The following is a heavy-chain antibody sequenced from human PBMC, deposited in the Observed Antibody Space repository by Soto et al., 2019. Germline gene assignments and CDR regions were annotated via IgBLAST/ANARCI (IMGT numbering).Heavy chain of an antibody. D-gene: IGHD2-15*01. Sequence: PGGSLRLSCASSGFTFSSYAMIWVRQAPGKGLEWVSAISGSGGSTYYADSVKGRFTISRDNSKNTLYLQMNSLRAEDTAVYYCAKTPPHIVVVVGIFAYGGQGTLVTVSS. CDR2: ISGSGGST. J-gene: IGHJ4*02. CDR3: AKTPPHIVVVVGIFAY. CDR1: GFTFSSYA. V-gene: IGHV3-23*01.